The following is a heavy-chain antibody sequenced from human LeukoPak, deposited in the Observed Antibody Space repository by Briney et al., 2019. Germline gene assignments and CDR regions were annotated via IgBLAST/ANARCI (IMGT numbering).Heavy chain of an antibody. CDR2: IIPIFGTA. CDR3: ARAGGYSGYDYRFDY. Sequence: ASVKVSFKASGGTFSSYAISWVRQAPGQGLEWMGGIIPIFGTANYAQKFQGKVTITADKSTSTAYMELSSLRSEDTAVYYCARAGGYSGYDYRFDYWGQGTLVTVSS. D-gene: IGHD5-12*01. CDR1: GGTFSSYA. V-gene: IGHV1-69*06. J-gene: IGHJ4*02.